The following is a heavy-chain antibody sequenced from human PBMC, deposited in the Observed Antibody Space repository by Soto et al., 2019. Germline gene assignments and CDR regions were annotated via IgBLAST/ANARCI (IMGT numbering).Heavy chain of an antibody. CDR3: AKDGNPIPYLTGYYRLGWFDP. V-gene: IGHV3-23*01. CDR1: GFTFSSYA. D-gene: IGHD3-9*01. Sequence: EVQLLESGGGLVQPGGSLRLSCAASGFTFSSYAMSWVRQAPGKGLEWVSASSGSGGSTYYADSVKGRFTISRDNSKNTLYLQMNSLRAEDTAVYSCAKDGNPIPYLTGYYRLGWFDPWCQGTLVTVSS. J-gene: IGHJ5*02. CDR2: SSGSGGST.